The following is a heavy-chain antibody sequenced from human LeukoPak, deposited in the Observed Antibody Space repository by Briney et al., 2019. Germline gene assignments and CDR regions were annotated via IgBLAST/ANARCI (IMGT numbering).Heavy chain of an antibody. V-gene: IGHV4-34*01. CDR1: GGSFSGYY. Sequence: SETLSLTCAVSGGSFSGYYWSWIRQPPGKGLEWIGEINHSGSTNYNPSLKSRVTISVDASRNQFSLKLNSVTAAGTAVYYCAKSNGYGLVDSWGQGTMVTVSS. J-gene: IGHJ3*01. CDR2: INHSGST. CDR3: AKSNGYGLVDS. D-gene: IGHD3-10*01.